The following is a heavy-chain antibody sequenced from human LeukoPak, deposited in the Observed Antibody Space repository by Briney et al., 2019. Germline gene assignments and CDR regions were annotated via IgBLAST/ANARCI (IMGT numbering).Heavy chain of an antibody. J-gene: IGHJ6*03. D-gene: IGHD5-12*01. CDR1: GYTFTGYY. CDR3: ARGCSGYALGAYYYYYYMDV. V-gene: IGHV1-2*02. CDR2: INPNSGGT. Sequence: ASVKVSCKASGYTFTGYYMHWVRQAPGQGLEWMGWINPNSGGTNYAQKFQGRVTMTRDTSISTAYMELSSLRSEDTAVYYCARGCSGYALGAYYYYYYMDVWGKGTTVTVSS.